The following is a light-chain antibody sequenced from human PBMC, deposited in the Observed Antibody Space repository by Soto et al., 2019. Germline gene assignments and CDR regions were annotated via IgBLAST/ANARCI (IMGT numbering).Light chain of an antibody. Sequence: DIQMTQSPSSLSASVGDTVIITCRASQTISVYLNWYQQIAGKAPKLLIYTAYTLQTGVPSRFSGSGSGTDFSPTISSLQPEDFATYSWQQRFSPLTFGGGTPQRTFVGGTKVEIK. CDR3: QQRFSPLTFGGGTPQRT. CDR1: QTISVY. V-gene: IGKV1-39*01. CDR2: TAY. J-gene: IGKJ4*01.